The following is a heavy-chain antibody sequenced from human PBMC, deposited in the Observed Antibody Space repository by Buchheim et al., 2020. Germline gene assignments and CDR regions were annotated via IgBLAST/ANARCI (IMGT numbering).Heavy chain of an antibody. D-gene: IGHD1/OR15-1a*01. CDR1: GFAFDKVW. J-gene: IGHJ4*02. V-gene: IGHV3-15*07. CDR3: ATGFEQYFAY. Sequence: EVQMVESGGGFVEPGGSLRLSCAAAGFAFDKVWMHWVRQAPGQGLECVGRVKTRAEGETTDYAAPVTGRFTISGADSRNTLYLQMNSLKTEDSAVYYCATGFEQYFAYWGQGTL. CDR2: VKTRAEGETT.